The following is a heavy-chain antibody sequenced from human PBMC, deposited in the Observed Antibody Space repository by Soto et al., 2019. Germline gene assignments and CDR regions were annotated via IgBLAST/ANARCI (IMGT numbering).Heavy chain of an antibody. CDR1: GDSLSNSCYH. J-gene: IGHJ4*01. V-gene: IGHV4-39*01. CDR2: IYYSGST. CDR3: SRQLTSALTQTYF. D-gene: IGHD4-17*01. Sequence: PSEKLSDTYTVSGDSLSNSCYHGGWIRQPPGKGLEWIGRIYYSGSTYNNPSLKSRVSMSVDTSKNQFSLKLRSVTASDTALYYCSRQLTSALTQTYF.